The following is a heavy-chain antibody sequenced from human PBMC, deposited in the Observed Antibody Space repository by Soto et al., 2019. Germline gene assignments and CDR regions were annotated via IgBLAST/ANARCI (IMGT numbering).Heavy chain of an antibody. Sequence: GGSLRLSCAASGFTFSSYAMSWVRQAPGKGLEWVSAISGSGGSTYYADSVKGRFTISRDNSKNTLYLQMNSLRAEDTAVYYCAKDPGYCSGGSCPRYFDYWGQGTLVTVSS. V-gene: IGHV3-23*01. J-gene: IGHJ4*02. CDR1: GFTFSSYA. D-gene: IGHD2-15*01. CDR3: AKDPGYCSGGSCPRYFDY. CDR2: ISGSGGST.